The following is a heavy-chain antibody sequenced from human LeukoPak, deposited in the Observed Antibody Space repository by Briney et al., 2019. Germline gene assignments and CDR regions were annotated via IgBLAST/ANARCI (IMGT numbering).Heavy chain of an antibody. D-gene: IGHD3/OR15-3a*01. Sequence: ASVKVSCKASGYTFTSYYMNWVRQAPGQGLEWMGIINPSGGRTTYAQKFQGRVTMTRDTSTSTVYMELTSLRSEDTAVFYCARGGLPARSWFDPWGQGTLVTVSS. CDR1: GYTFTSYY. J-gene: IGHJ5*02. V-gene: IGHV1-46*01. CDR2: INPSGGRT. CDR3: ARGGLPARSWFDP.